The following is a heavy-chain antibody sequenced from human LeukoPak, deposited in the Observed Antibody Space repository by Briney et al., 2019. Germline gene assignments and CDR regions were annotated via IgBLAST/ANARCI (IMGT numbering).Heavy chain of an antibody. CDR3: ARDMEPDAFDI. V-gene: IGHV3-11*04. Sequence: GGSLRLSCAASGFTFSDYYLSWIRKAPGKGLEWVSYISSSGTAIYYADSVKGRFTISRDTAKNSLYLQMNRLRAEDTALYYCARDMEPDAFDIWGQGTMVTVSS. CDR1: GFTFSDYY. D-gene: IGHD1-1*01. J-gene: IGHJ3*02. CDR2: ISSSGTAI.